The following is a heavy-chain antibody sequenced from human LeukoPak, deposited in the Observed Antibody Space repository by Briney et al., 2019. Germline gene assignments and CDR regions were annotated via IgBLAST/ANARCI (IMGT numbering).Heavy chain of an antibody. Sequence: PGASLRLSCATSGFTFSGYAMNWVRLAPGKGLQWVSTITGSGARSYYADSVEGRFTISRDNSQNTLYLQMNSLRAEDTAVYYCAKATSESSGYKFDSWGQGTLVTVSS. D-gene: IGHD3-22*01. CDR3: AKATSESSGYKFDS. CDR1: GFTFSGYA. CDR2: ITGSGARS. J-gene: IGHJ4*02. V-gene: IGHV3-23*01.